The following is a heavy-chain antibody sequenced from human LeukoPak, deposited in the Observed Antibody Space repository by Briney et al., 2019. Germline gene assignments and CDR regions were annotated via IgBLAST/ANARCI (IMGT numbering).Heavy chain of an antibody. CDR3: ARPYCSGGSCYSGSWYGMDV. Sequence: SVKVSCKASGYFFIGYYIHWVRQAPGQGLEWMGGIIPIFGTANYAQKFQGRVTITADESTSTAYMELSSLRSGDTAVYYCARPYCSGGSCYSGSWYGMDVWGQGTTVTVSS. D-gene: IGHD2-15*01. J-gene: IGHJ6*02. CDR2: IIPIFGTA. CDR1: GYFFIGYY. V-gene: IGHV1-69*13.